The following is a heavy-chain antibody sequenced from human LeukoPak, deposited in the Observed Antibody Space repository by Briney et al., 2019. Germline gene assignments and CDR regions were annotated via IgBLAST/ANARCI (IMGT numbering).Heavy chain of an antibody. CDR1: GGSISYNY. V-gene: IGHV4-59*01. J-gene: IGHJ3*02. D-gene: IGHD3-16*02. CDR3: ARGNRRNDYVWASYRYSGDVFDI. Sequence: PSETLSLTCTVSGGSISYNYWSWIRQPPGKGLEWIGYVDNSGSTNYNPSLTSRVTILLDTSKNQFFLTLTSVTAADTAVYYCARGNRRNDYVWASYRYSGDVFDIWGQGTMVTVSS. CDR2: VDNSGST.